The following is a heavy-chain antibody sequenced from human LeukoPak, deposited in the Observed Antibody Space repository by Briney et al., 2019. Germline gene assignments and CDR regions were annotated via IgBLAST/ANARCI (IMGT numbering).Heavy chain of an antibody. D-gene: IGHD6-13*01. CDR1: GGTFSSYA. J-gene: IGHJ6*02. CDR3: ARAGKYTSSWMVL. V-gene: IGHV1-18*01. Sequence: ASVKVSCTASGGTFSSYAISWVRQAPGQGLEWMGWISAYNGNTYYAQRLQGRVTMTTDTSTSTGYMEVRSLRSDDTAVYYCARAGKYTSSWMVLWGQGTTVTVSS. CDR2: ISAYNGNT.